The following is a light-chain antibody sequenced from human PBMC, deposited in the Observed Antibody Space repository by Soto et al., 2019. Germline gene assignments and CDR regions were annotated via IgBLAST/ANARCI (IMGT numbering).Light chain of an antibody. CDR2: RAS. J-gene: IGKJ5*01. Sequence: IVMTQSPATLSVSPGERATLSCRASQNIYRNIALYQQRPGQAPRLLIYRASTRATGVPARFSGSVSGTDVTITITRLETEDAAVYFCQQSTGPPTTFGQGTRLEI. CDR1: QNIYRN. CDR3: QQSTGPPTT. V-gene: IGKV3-15*01.